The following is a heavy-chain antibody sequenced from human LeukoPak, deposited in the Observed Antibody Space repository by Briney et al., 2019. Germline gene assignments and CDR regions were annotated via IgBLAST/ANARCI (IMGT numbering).Heavy chain of an antibody. CDR3: AKDQSSLSSGYRYYYYGMDV. D-gene: IGHD3-22*01. Sequence: QTGGSLRLSCAASGFTFSSYAMSWVRQAPGKGLEWVSAISGSGGSTYYADSVKGRFTISRDNSKNTLYLQMNSLRAEDTAVYYCAKDQSSLSSGYRYYYYGMDVWGQGTTVTVSS. CDR1: GFTFSSYA. J-gene: IGHJ6*02. CDR2: ISGSGGST. V-gene: IGHV3-23*01.